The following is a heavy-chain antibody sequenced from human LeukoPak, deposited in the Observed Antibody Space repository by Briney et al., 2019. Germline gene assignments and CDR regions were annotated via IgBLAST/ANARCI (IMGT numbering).Heavy chain of an antibody. CDR3: ARGYYGDYEDYCYMDV. V-gene: IGHV1-8*01. J-gene: IGHJ6*03. CDR1: GYTFTSYD. Sequence: ASVKVSCKASGYTFTSYDINWVRQATGQGLEWMGWMNPNSGNTGYAQKFQGRATMTRNTSISTAYMELSSLRSEDTAVYYCARGYYGDYEDYCYMDVWGKGTTVTVSS. CDR2: MNPNSGNT. D-gene: IGHD4-17*01.